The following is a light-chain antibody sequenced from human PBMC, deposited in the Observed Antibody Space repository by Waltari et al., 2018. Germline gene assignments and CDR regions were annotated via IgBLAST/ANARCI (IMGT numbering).Light chain of an antibody. CDR2: YAS. V-gene: IGKV6-21*01. J-gene: IGKJ5*01. Sequence: EVVLTQSPDFQSVTPEEKVTITCRASQSIGTSLHWYRQKPDQSPKLLIKYASQSFSGVPSRFSGSGSGTEFTLTIHNLEVEDAATYYCHQTRSLPHTFGQGTRLDIK. CDR3: HQTRSLPHT. CDR1: QSIGTS.